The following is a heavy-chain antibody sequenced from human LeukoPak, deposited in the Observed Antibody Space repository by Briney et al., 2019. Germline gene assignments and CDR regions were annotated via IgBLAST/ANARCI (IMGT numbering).Heavy chain of an antibody. CDR2: IRNAGIDT. J-gene: IGHJ6*03. V-gene: IGHV3-74*01. Sequence: GGSLRLSCVGSGFMFSNYYMYWVRQAPGKGLVWVSRIRNAGIDTIYADSVKGRFTVSRDNAKNTVYLQMSSLRAEDTAVYYCARGGYGHNMDVWGEGTTVTVSS. D-gene: IGHD3-10*01. CDR1: GFMFSNYY. CDR3: ARGGYGHNMDV.